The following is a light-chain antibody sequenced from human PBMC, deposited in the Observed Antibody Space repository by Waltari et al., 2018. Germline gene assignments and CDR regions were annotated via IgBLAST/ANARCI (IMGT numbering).Light chain of an antibody. J-gene: IGLJ3*02. CDR3: CSYAGTYFWV. CDR2: DVT. V-gene: IGLV2-11*01. Sequence: QSALTQPRSVSGSPGQSVTISCSGTSSDVGVYDFISWYQHHPGKAPKLMIYDVTQRPSGVPDRFSGSKSGNTASLTISGLQAEDEADYYCCSYAGTYFWVFGGGTKLTVL. CDR1: SSDVGVYDF.